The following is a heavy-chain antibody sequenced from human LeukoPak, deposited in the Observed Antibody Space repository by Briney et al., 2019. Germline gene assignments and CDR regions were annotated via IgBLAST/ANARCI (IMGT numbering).Heavy chain of an antibody. V-gene: IGHV1-2*02. Sequence: ASVKVSCKASGYTFTGYYMHWVRQAPGQGLEWMGWINPITGGTKYAQRFQGRVTMTRDTSISTVYMELNRLKSDDTAVYYCARPYCNSRSCHDYFDYWGQGTLVTVSS. J-gene: IGHJ4*02. CDR3: ARPYCNSRSCHDYFDY. D-gene: IGHD2-15*01. CDR2: INPITGGT. CDR1: GYTFTGYY.